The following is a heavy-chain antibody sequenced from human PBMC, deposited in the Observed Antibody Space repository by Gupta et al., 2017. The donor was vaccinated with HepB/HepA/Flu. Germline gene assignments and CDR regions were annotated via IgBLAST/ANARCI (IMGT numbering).Heavy chain of an antibody. Sequence: QVQLQQWGAGLLKPSETLSLTCAVSGGSFSGYSWSWIRQPPGKGLEWIGEINHSGSTNYNPSLKSRVTISVDTSKNQFSLKLSSVTAADTAVYYCARGTAGGYSGYDTGYYYMDVWGKGTTVTVSS. CDR3: ARGTAGGYSGYDTGYYYMDV. V-gene: IGHV4-34*01. CDR2: INHSGST. J-gene: IGHJ6*03. D-gene: IGHD5-12*01. CDR1: GGSFSGYS.